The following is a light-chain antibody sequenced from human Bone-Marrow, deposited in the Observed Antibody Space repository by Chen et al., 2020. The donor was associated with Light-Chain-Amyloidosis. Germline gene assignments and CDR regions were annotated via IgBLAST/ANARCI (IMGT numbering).Light chain of an antibody. CDR1: SSDVGGYNY. CDR2: DVS. V-gene: IGLV2-14*01. J-gene: IGLJ3*02. Sequence: QSALTQPASVSGSPGQSITISCTGTSSDVGGYNYVSWYQQHPGKAPKLMIYDVSNRPSGVSTRFSGSKSGNTAALTISGLQAVDEADYYCSSYTSSSTLVFGGGTKLTVL. CDR3: SSYTSSSTLV.